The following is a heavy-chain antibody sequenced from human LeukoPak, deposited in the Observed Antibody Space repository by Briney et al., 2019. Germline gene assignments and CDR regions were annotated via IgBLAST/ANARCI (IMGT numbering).Heavy chain of an antibody. Sequence: GGSLRLSCEASGFTFNSYSFNWVRQAPGKGLEWVSSISSSSSYIYYADSVKGRFTISRDNAKNSLYLQMNSLRAEDTAVYYCARWDLGYCSSTSCYFGFDYWGQGTLVTVSS. V-gene: IGHV3-21*01. CDR3: ARWDLGYCSSTSCYFGFDY. D-gene: IGHD2-2*01. CDR1: GFTFNSYS. CDR2: ISSSSSYI. J-gene: IGHJ4*02.